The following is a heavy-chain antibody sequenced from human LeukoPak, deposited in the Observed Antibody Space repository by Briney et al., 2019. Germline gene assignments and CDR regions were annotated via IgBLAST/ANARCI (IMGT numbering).Heavy chain of an antibody. CDR1: GFTFSTYN. CDR2: ITSSSSYT. D-gene: IGHD5-18*01. V-gene: IGHV3-21*01. Sequence: TGGSLRLPCAASGFTFSTYNMNWVRQAPGKGLEWVSSITSSSSYTFYADSVKGRFTISRDNAKNSLYLQMNSLRAEDTAVYYCARNKKGDRYTYGHDSWGQGTLVTVSS. CDR3: ARNKKGDRYTYGHDS. J-gene: IGHJ4*02.